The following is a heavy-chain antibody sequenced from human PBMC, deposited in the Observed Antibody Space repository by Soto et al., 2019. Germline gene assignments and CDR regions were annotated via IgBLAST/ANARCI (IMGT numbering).Heavy chain of an antibody. Sequence: QLVESGGGLVQPGGSLRLSCAASGFTFSAFWMSWVRQAPGKGLEWVANIKPDGRQKWYVDSVKGRFTISRDNAKNSLSLQVSRLGAEDTAVYYCARGDYHDASGPFPDAFDLWGQGTMVTVSS. CDR3: ARGDYHDASGPFPDAFDL. D-gene: IGHD3-22*01. CDR1: GFTFSAFW. V-gene: IGHV3-7*04. J-gene: IGHJ3*01. CDR2: IKPDGRQK.